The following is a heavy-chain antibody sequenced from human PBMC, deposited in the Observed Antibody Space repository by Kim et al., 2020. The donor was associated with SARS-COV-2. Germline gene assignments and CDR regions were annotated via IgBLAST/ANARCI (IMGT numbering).Heavy chain of an antibody. CDR3: ARDGPGGSYLFRPLSDAFDI. V-gene: IGHV3-48*02. Sequence: GGSLRLSCAASGFTFSSYSMNWVRQAPGKGLEWVSYISSSSSTIYYADSVKGRFTISRDNAKNSLYLQMNSLRDEDTAVYYCARDGPGGSYLFRPLSDAFDIWGQGTMVTVSS. J-gene: IGHJ3*02. CDR2: ISSSSSTI. D-gene: IGHD1-26*01. CDR1: GFTFSSYS.